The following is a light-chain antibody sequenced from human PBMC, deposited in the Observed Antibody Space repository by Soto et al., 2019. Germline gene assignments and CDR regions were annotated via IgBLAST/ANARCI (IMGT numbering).Light chain of an antibody. CDR3: QQYNTWTRT. Sequence: EIVVTQSPTTLSVSPGQGSSLSCRASQPISRNLDWYQQKPGQAPRLLMYGASTRATDIPGRLSGGGYGTELTITISSMKSEDFEIYFCQQYNTWTRTFGHGTKVDI. J-gene: IGKJ1*01. CDR2: GAS. CDR1: QPISRN. V-gene: IGKV3-15*01.